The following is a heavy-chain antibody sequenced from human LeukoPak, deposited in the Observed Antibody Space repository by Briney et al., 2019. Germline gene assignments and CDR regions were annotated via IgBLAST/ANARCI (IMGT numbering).Heavy chain of an antibody. V-gene: IGHV1-2*02. CDR2: INPNSGGT. CDR3: TRDVGSRYGHDC. CDR1: GYTFTAYD. D-gene: IGHD5-18*01. J-gene: IGHJ4*02. Sequence: ASVKVSCKTSGYTFTAYDIPWVRQAPGQGLEWIGWINPNSGGTNYAQKFQGRVTMTRDTSISTAYMELSRLRSDDTAVYYCTRDVGSRYGHDCWGQGTLVTVSS.